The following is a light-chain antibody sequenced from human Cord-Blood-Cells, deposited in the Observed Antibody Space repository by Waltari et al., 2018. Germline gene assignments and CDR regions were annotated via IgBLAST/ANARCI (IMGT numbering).Light chain of an antibody. J-gene: IGLJ3*02. Sequence: CTGSSGSIASNSVQWYQQRPGRAPTTVIYEDNQRPSGVPARFSGSIDSSSNSASLTISGLKTEDEADYFCQSYGSSNQVFGGGTKLTVL. CDR1: SGSIASNS. V-gene: IGLV6-57*02. CDR2: EDN. CDR3: QSYGSSNQV.